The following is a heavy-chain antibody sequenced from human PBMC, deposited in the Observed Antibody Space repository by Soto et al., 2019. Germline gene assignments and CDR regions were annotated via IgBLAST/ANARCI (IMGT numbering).Heavy chain of an antibody. CDR3: ASDRYGDYAFDY. V-gene: IGHV4-39*01. CDR2: IYYSGST. Sequence: SETLSLTCTVSGGSISSSSYSWGWIRQPPGKGLEWIGNIYYSGSTSYNPSLKSRVTISADTSKKQFSLKLSSVTAADTAVYYCASDRYGDYAFDYWGHGTLVTVSS. D-gene: IGHD4-17*01. CDR1: GGSISSSSYS. J-gene: IGHJ4*01.